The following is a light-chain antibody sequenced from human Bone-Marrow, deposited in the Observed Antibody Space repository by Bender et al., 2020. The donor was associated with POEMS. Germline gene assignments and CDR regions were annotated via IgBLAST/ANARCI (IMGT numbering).Light chain of an antibody. V-gene: IGLV2-14*03. J-gene: IGLJ1*01. Sequence: QSALTQPPSASGSPGQSVTISCTGTSSDVGGYNCVSWYQQHPDKAPKLMIYDVSNRPSGVSNRFSGSKSGNTASLTISGLQAEDEADYYCSTYTSSSSLVFGTGTKVTVL. CDR2: DVS. CDR3: STYTSSSSLV. CDR1: SSDVGGYNC.